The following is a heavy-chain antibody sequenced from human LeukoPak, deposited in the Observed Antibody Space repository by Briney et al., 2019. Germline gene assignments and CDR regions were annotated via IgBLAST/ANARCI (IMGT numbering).Heavy chain of an antibody. CDR1: GFTFSSYG. J-gene: IGHJ4*02. D-gene: IGHD5-12*01. Sequence: GRSLRLSCAASGFTFSSYGMHWVRQAPGKGLEWVAVIWYDGSNKYYADSVKGRFTISRDNSKNTLYLQMNSLRAEDTAVYYCAKGVATFSDYFDYWGQGTLVTVSS. CDR2: IWYDGSNK. V-gene: IGHV3-33*06. CDR3: AKGVATFSDYFDY.